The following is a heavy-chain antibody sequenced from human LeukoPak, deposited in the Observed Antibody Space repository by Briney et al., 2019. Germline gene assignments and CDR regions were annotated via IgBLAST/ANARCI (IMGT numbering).Heavy chain of an antibody. V-gene: IGHV3-30*18. CDR1: GFSFRSYG. CDR3: AKDSGYFGSGSPQGYFDY. J-gene: IGHJ4*02. Sequence: PGGSLRLSCAASGFSFRSYGMNWVRHAPGKGLERVAVISYDGSNKYYADSVKGRFTISRDNSKNTLYLQMGSLRAEDTAVYYCAKDSGYFGSGSPQGYFDYWGQGALVTVSS. CDR2: ISYDGSNK. D-gene: IGHD3-10*01.